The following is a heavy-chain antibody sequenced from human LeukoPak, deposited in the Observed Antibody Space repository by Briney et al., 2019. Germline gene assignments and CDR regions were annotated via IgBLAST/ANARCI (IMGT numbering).Heavy chain of an antibody. CDR1: GFSFSGYA. J-gene: IGHJ4*02. D-gene: IGHD3-22*01. CDR3: ARIDSSGFYPAY. Sequence: GGSLRLSCTVSGFSFSGYAFTWVRQAPGKGLEFVSSISVTGSNIYYADSVKGRFTITRDNSKNTLDLQMNSLRSEDTAVYYCARIDSSGFYPAYWGQGTLVTVSS. CDR2: ISVTGSNI. V-gene: IGHV3-23*01.